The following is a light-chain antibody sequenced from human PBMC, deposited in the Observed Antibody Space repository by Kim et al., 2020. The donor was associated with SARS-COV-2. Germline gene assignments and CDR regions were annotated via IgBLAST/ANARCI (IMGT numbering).Light chain of an antibody. J-gene: IGLJ3*02. Sequence: SYELTQPPSVSVTPGKTARITCGGSNIGTKSVQWYQQKPGQAPALVIYYDSDRPSGIPERFSGSNSGDTATLTITRVEAGDEADYFCQVWDSSSHHWVCG. CDR1: NIGTKS. CDR3: QVWDSSSHHWV. CDR2: YDS. V-gene: IGLV3-21*04.